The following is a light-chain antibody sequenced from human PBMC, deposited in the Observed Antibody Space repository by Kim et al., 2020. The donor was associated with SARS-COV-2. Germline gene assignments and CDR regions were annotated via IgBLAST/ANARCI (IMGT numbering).Light chain of an antibody. Sequence: QSITISCTGPSSAVGGNSFVPCNQQHQGKAPNLLIYEVSNRPSGVSNRFSGSKSGNPASLPFLGLQAREEADYYCSSYPGTRTVVFGGGPKLTVL. CDR1: SSAVGGNSF. CDR2: EVS. J-gene: IGLJ2*01. CDR3: SSYPGTRTVV. V-gene: IGLV2-14*01.